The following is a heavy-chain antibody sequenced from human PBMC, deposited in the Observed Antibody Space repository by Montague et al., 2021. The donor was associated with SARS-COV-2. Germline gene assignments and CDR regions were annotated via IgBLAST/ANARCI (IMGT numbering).Heavy chain of an antibody. Sequence: SETLSLTCTVSGGSISSSSYYWAWIRQPPGKGLEWIGSIYHSGSTFYNPSLKSRVTISVDTPKNQFSLKLMSVTAADTAVYYCARGERGAWYNHYFDYWGQGPLVPVSS. CDR1: GGSISSSSYY. CDR3: ARGERGAWYNHYFDY. J-gene: IGHJ4*02. D-gene: IGHD6-19*01. V-gene: IGHV4-39*07. CDR2: IYHSGST.